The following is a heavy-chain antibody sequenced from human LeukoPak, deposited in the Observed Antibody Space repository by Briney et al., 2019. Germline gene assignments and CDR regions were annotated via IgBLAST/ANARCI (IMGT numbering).Heavy chain of an antibody. CDR1: GGPFDGYY. Sequence: SETLSLTCVVYGGPFDGYYWTLVPQTPGKGLEWIGELGHDGGTNYNPSLRSRVTISIDTAKKQFTLKLSSVTAADTAVYYGARVPATVSRPCDSWGQGTLVTVSS. V-gene: IGHV4-34*01. J-gene: IGHJ4*02. D-gene: IGHD2-15*01. CDR2: LGHDGGT. CDR3: ARVPATVSRPCDS.